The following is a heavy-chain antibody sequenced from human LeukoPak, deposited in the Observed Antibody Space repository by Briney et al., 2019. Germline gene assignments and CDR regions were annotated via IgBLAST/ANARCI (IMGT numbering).Heavy chain of an antibody. Sequence: PSETLSLTCTVSGGSISSYYWSWIRQPPGKGLEWIGYIYYSGSTNYNPSLKSRVTISVDTSKNQFSLKLSSVTAADTAVYYCARHRFIAAAGLSAFDIWGQGTMVTVSS. CDR2: IYYSGST. J-gene: IGHJ3*02. D-gene: IGHD6-13*01. V-gene: IGHV4-59*08. CDR3: ARHRFIAAAGLSAFDI. CDR1: GGSISSYY.